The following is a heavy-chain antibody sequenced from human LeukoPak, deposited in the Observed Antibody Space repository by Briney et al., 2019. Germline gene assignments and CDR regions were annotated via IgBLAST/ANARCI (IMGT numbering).Heavy chain of an antibody. J-gene: IGHJ5*02. D-gene: IGHD3-9*01. CDR1: GYSISSGYY. CDR2: IYHSGST. V-gene: IGHV4-38-2*02. CDR3: ARVKISAMFNWFDP. Sequence: SETLFLTCTVSGYSISSGYYWGWIRQPPGKGLEWIGSIYHSGSTYYNPTLKSRVTISVDTSKNQFSLKLSSVTAADTAVYYCARVKISAMFNWFDPWGQGTLVTVSS.